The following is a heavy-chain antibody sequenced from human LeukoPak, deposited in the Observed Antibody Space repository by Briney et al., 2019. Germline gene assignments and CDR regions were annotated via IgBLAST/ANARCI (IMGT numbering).Heavy chain of an antibody. D-gene: IGHD2-21*02. J-gene: IGHJ4*02. CDR3: ARDLEVVVTAILDY. CDR1: GFTFSSYA. V-gene: IGHV3-30*04. CDR2: ISYDGSNK. Sequence: GGSLRLSCAASGFTFSSYAMHWVRQAPGKGLEWVAVISYDGSNKYYADSVKGRFTISRGNSKNTLYLQMNSLRAEDTAVYYCARDLEVVVTAILDYWGQGTLVTVSS.